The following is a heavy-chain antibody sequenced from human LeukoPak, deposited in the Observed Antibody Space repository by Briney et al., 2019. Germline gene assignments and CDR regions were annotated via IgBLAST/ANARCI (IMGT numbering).Heavy chain of an antibody. CDR2: IWNSGST. Sequence: PSEALSLTCTASGVSISSYYWSWIRQPPGKGLEWIGYIWNSGSTNYNASLKSRVSISVDTSRNHFSLRLSSVTAADTAVYYCARERFTMVRGTFGYYFDYWGQGSLVIVSS. J-gene: IGHJ4*02. CDR3: ARERFTMVRGTFGYYFDY. D-gene: IGHD3-10*01. CDR1: GVSISSYY. V-gene: IGHV4-59*01.